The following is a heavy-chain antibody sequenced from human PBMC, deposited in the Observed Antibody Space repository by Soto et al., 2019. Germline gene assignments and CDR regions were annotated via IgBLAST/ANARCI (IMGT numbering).Heavy chain of an antibody. J-gene: IGHJ4*02. D-gene: IGHD7-27*01. Sequence: GGSLRLSCAASGFSFTNYVMSWVRQAPGKGLEWVSVISGSGSSTYYADSVKGRFTISRDNSKNTLYLQMNSLRAEDTAVYYYAKKSLGTYFDYWGQGTLVTVSS. V-gene: IGHV3-23*01. CDR3: AKKSLGTYFDY. CDR2: ISGSGSST. CDR1: GFSFTNYV.